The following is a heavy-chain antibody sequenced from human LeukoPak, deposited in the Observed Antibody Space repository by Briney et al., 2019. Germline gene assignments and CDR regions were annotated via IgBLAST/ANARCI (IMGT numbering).Heavy chain of an antibody. Sequence: ASVKVSCKASGYTFTGYYMHWVRQAPGQGPEWMGWINPNSGGTNYAQKFQGRVTMTRDTSISTAYMELSKLRSDDTAVYYCARPYYYDSSGYYPFDYWGQGTLVTVSS. D-gene: IGHD3-22*01. J-gene: IGHJ4*02. CDR2: INPNSGGT. V-gene: IGHV1-2*02. CDR3: ARPYYYDSSGYYPFDY. CDR1: GYTFTGYY.